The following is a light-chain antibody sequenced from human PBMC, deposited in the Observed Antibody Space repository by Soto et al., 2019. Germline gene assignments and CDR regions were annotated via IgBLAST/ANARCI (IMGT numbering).Light chain of an antibody. V-gene: IGKV3-20*01. J-gene: IGKJ5*01. Sequence: VLTQSPGTLSLSLRERATLSCTASRSLDSGQLAWYQQKVGRAPRLLIHDAFIRATGIPARFSGSGSGTDFTLTIGRLEPEDLAAYYCQQYGGSPLTCGQGTRLEIK. CDR2: DAF. CDR3: QQYGGSPLT. CDR1: RSLDSGQ.